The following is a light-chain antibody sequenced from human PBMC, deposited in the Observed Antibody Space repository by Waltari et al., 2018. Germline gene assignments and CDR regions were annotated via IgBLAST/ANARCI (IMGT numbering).Light chain of an antibody. CDR2: GAS. CDR3: QQFNRYPQT. CDR1: QDIGSA. J-gene: IGKJ3*01. Sequence: AIQLTQSPSSLSASVGDRVTITCRASQDIGSALAWYQQKPGTAPKLLLYGASTLQSGGPSRFGGSGSGTDFTLTISSLQPEDFATYYCQQFNRYPQTFGPGTKWIS. V-gene: IGKV1-13*02.